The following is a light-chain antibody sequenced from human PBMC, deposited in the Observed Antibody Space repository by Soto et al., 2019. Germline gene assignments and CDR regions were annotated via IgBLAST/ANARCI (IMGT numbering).Light chain of an antibody. Sequence: EIQRTQSPSSLSASVGDRVTITCRASQGIRNDLGWYQQKQGKAPKRLIYAASSLQSGVPSRFSGIVSGTEGTITISSLKKDDGATYYCQQSNTYTWTFGQGTKVDIK. CDR3: QQSNTYTWT. V-gene: IGKV1-17*01. CDR2: AAS. J-gene: IGKJ1*01. CDR1: QGIRND.